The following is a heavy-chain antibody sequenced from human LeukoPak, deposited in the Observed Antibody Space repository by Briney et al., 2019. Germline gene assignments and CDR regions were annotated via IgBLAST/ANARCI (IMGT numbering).Heavy chain of an antibody. J-gene: IGHJ3*02. V-gene: IGHV4-59*01. CDR2: IYYSGST. Sequence: PSETLSLTCTVSGGSISSDHWNWIRQPPGKGLEWIGCIYYSGSTYYNPSLKSRVTISVDMSKSQFSLRLTSVTAADTAVYYCARKNDLDIWGQGTLVTVSS. D-gene: IGHD2/OR15-2a*01. CDR1: GGSISSDH. CDR3: ARKNDLDI.